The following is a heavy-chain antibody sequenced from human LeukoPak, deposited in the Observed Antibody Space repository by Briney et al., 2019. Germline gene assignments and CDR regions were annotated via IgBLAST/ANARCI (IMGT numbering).Heavy chain of an antibody. J-gene: IGHJ3*02. Sequence: GGSLRLSCAASGFTLSSYWMHWVRQAPGKGLVWVSRINSDGSSTGYADSVKGRFTISRDNAKNTLYLQLNSLRAEDTAVYYCARETLINVDAFDIWGQGTMVTVSS. CDR2: INSDGSST. CDR1: GFTLSSYW. CDR3: ARETLINVDAFDI. V-gene: IGHV3-74*01. D-gene: IGHD3-16*01.